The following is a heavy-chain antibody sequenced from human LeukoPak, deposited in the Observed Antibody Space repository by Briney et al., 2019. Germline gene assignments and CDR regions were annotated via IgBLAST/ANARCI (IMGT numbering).Heavy chain of an antibody. J-gene: IGHJ5*02. Sequence: ASVKVSCKASGGTFSSYAISWARQAPGQGLEWMGGIIPIFGTANYAQKFQGRVTITADESTSTAYMELSSLRSEGTAVYYCARDLIGRGYSYGLRFPWGQGTLVTVSS. V-gene: IGHV1-69*13. CDR3: ARDLIGRGYSYGLRFP. CDR1: GGTFSSYA. CDR2: IIPIFGTA. D-gene: IGHD5-18*01.